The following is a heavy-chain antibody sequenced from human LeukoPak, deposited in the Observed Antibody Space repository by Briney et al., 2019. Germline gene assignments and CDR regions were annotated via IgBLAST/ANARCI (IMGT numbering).Heavy chain of an antibody. CDR3: ARDLGVPAAIIGDWFDP. J-gene: IGHJ5*02. Sequence: ASVKVPCKASGYTFTGYYMHWVRQAPGQGLEWMGWINPNSGGTNYAQKFQGRVTMTRDTSISTAYMELSRLRSDDTAVYYCARDLGVPAAIIGDWFDPWGQGTLVTVSS. CDR2: INPNSGGT. V-gene: IGHV1-2*02. CDR1: GYTFTGYY. D-gene: IGHD2-2*01.